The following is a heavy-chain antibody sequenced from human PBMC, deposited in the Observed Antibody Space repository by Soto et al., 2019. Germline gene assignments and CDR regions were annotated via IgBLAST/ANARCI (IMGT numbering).Heavy chain of an antibody. CDR1: GYTLTELS. J-gene: IGHJ6*02. CDR3: ATDRTRGGALRLGELSPTHYGMDV. V-gene: IGHV1-24*01. CDR2: FDPEDGET. Sequence: GASVKVSCKVSGYTLTELSMQWVRQAHGKGLEWMGGFDPEDGETIYAQKFQGRVTMTEDTSTDTAYMELSSLRSEDTAVYYCATDRTRGGALRLGELSPTHYGMDVWGQGTTVTVSS. D-gene: IGHD3-16*02.